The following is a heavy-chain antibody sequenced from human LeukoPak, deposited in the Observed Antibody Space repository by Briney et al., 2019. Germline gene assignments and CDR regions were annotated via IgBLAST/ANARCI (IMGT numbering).Heavy chain of an antibody. J-gene: IGHJ4*02. CDR2: ISSTSSTI. CDR3: AREMTGYSSSAIDY. V-gene: IGHV3-48*01. D-gene: IGHD6-13*01. CDR1: GFTFSSYS. Sequence: GGSLRLSCAASGFTFSSYSMNWVRQAPGKGLEWISYISSTSSTIYYGDSVKGRFTISRDDAKNSLYLQMNSLRAEDTAVYYCAREMTGYSSSAIDYWGQGTLVTVSS.